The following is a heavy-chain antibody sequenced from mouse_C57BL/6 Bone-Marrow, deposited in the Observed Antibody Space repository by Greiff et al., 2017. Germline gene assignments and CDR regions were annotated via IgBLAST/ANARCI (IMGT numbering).Heavy chain of an antibody. D-gene: IGHD2-3*01. J-gene: IGHJ3*01. CDR1: GFSLTSYG. CDR3: ARNNDGYPVAY. V-gene: IGHV2-2*01. CDR2: IWSGGSN. Sequence: VQLQQSGPGLVQPSQRLSITCTVSGFSLTSYGVHWVRQSPGKGLEWLGVIWSGGSNDDNAAFISRLSISKDNSKSQVFFKMNSLQADDTAIYYCARNNDGYPVAYWGQGTLVTVSA.